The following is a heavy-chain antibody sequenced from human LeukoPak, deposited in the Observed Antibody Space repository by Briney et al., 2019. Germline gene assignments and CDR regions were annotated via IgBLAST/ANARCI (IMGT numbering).Heavy chain of an antibody. J-gene: IGHJ5*02. V-gene: IGHV1-18*01. CDR1: GYTFTSYG. D-gene: IGHD3-22*01. Sequence: ASVKVSCKASGYTFTSYGISWVRQAPGQGLEWMGWISAYNGNTNYAQKLQGRVTMTTDTSTSTAYMKLRSLRSDDTAVYYCARDRGIVVENWFDPWGQGTLVTVSS. CDR3: ARDRGIVVENWFDP. CDR2: ISAYNGNT.